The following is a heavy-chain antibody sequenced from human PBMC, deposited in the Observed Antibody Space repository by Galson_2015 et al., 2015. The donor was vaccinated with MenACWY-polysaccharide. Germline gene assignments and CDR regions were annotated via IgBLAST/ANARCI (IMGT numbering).Heavy chain of an antibody. Sequence: SLRLSCAASGFSFSTYGMHWIRQTPGKGPEWIAVIWYDGNHKYYADSVKGRFSISRDNSKNTLYLQMDSLRAEDTAMYYCAKSHVVVVTAIQGTNTFDLWGQGTMVTVSS. J-gene: IGHJ3*01. CDR2: IWYDGNHK. CDR1: GFSFSTYG. D-gene: IGHD2-21*02. V-gene: IGHV3-33*03. CDR3: AKSHVVVVTAIQGTNTFDL.